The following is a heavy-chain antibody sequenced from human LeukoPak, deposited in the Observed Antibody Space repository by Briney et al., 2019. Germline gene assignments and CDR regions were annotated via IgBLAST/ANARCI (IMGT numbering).Heavy chain of an antibody. D-gene: IGHD5-12*01. CDR2: IRPGGGAT. CDR1: GNSN. CDR3: ASGGYDWDAYDY. V-gene: IGHV1-46*01. J-gene: IGHJ4*02. Sequence: ASVKVSCKDSGNSNIHWVRQTPGQGADWMGLIRPGGGATSYAQKFQGRVSMTRDRSTSIVYIELSSLRSEDTAIYFCASGGYDWDAYDYWGQGTPVTVSS.